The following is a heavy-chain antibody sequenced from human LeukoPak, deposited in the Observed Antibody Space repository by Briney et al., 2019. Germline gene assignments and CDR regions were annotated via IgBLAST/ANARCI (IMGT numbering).Heavy chain of an antibody. CDR1: GSTFTSYD. J-gene: IGHJ5*02. D-gene: IGHD2-15*01. CDR2: MNPNSGNT. CDR3: ARGVVVAVGEYWFDP. Sequence: ASVKVSCKASGSTFTSYDINWVRQATGQGLEWMGWMNPNSGNTGYAQKFQGRVTMTRNTSISTAYMELSSLRSEDTAVYYCARGVVVAVGEYWFDPWGQGTLVTVSS. V-gene: IGHV1-8*01.